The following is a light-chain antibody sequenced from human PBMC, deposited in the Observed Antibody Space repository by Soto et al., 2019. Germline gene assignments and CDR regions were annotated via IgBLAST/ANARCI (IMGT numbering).Light chain of an antibody. CDR3: LQYSSSPGT. Sequence: ENVLTQSQGTLSLSPGERDTRSCSDSQSFNSDYLAWYQQKLGQAPRLLIYDASNRATGISDRFSGSGSGTDFTLTISRLEHEGSAMYFCLQYSSSPGTVGQGTNVEI. J-gene: IGKJ1*01. CDR1: QSFNSDY. V-gene: IGKV3-20*01. CDR2: DAS.